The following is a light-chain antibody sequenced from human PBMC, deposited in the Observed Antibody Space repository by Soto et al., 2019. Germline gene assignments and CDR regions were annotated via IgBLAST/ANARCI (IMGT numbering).Light chain of an antibody. Sequence: EIVMTQSPATLSASPGERATLSCRASQSVRSNLAWYHEKPCQAPSLLIYCASTSATVIPARFSGSGSGTEFNLSIGRLQAEDFAVYYCQQYNGWTPTFGQGTKLDIK. CDR3: QQYNGWTPT. V-gene: IGKV3-15*01. J-gene: IGKJ1*01. CDR2: CAS. CDR1: QSVRSN.